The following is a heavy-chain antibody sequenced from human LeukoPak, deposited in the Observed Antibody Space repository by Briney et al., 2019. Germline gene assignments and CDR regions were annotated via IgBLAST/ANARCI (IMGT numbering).Heavy chain of an antibody. J-gene: IGHJ1*01. CDR3: ARIIINSGYSYGIDL. D-gene: IGHD5-18*01. V-gene: IGHV3-74*01. Sequence: GGSLRLSCAASGNYWMHWVRQAPGKGLVWVSHINSDGSWTSYADSVKGRFTISKDNAKNTVYLQMNSLRAEDTAVYYCARIIINSGYSYGIDLWGQGTLVTVSS. CDR2: INSDGSWT. CDR1: GNYW.